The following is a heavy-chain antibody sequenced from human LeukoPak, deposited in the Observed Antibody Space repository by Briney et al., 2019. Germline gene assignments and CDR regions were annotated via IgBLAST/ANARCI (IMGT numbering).Heavy chain of an antibody. CDR3: ARGSGGDYFDY. CDR1: GFTFSSYW. D-gene: IGHD1-26*01. Sequence: PGGSLRLSCAASGFTFSSYWMSWARQAPGKGLEWVANIKQDGSEKYYVDSVKGRFTISRDNAKKSLYLQMNSLRAEDTAVYYCARGSGGDYFDYWGQGTLVTVSS. V-gene: IGHV3-7*01. J-gene: IGHJ4*02. CDR2: IKQDGSEK.